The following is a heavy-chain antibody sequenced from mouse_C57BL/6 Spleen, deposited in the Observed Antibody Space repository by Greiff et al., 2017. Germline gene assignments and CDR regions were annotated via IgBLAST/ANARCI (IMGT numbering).Heavy chain of an antibody. J-gene: IGHJ4*01. D-gene: IGHD2-4*01. CDR1: GYTFTSYW. Sequence: QVQLQQPGAELVKPGASVKMSCKASGYTFTSYWITWVKQRPGQGLEWIGDIYPGSGSTNYNEKFKSKATLTVDTSSSTAYMQLSSLTSEDSAVYYCARENDYEDAMDYWGQGTSVTVSS. CDR2: IYPGSGST. CDR3: ARENDYEDAMDY. V-gene: IGHV1-55*01.